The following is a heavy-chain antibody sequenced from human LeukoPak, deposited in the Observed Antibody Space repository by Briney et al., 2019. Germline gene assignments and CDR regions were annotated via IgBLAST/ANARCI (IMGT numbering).Heavy chain of an antibody. V-gene: IGHV1-2*06. CDR1: GYTFTGYY. D-gene: IGHD5-18*01. Sequence: GASVKVSCKASGYTFTGYYMHWVRQAPGQGLEWMGRINPNSGGTNYAQKFQGRVTMTRDTSISTAYMELSRLRSDGTAVYYCARGKQLWLYYFDYWGQGTLVTVSS. CDR3: ARGKQLWLYYFDY. J-gene: IGHJ4*02. CDR2: INPNSGGT.